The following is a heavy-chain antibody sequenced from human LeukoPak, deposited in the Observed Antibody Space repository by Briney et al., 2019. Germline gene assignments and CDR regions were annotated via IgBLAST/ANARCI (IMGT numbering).Heavy chain of an antibody. D-gene: IGHD2-21*02. Sequence: PSETLSLTCTVSGGSVSSGSYYWSWIRQPPGKGLEWIGYIYSSGSTNYNPSLKSRVTISVDTSKNQFSLKLSSVTAADTAVYYCARMPLAYCGGDCYLGTYYYYGMDVWGQGTTVTVSS. J-gene: IGHJ6*02. CDR3: ARMPLAYCGGDCYLGTYYYYGMDV. CDR1: GGSVSSGSYY. V-gene: IGHV4-61*01. CDR2: IYSSGST.